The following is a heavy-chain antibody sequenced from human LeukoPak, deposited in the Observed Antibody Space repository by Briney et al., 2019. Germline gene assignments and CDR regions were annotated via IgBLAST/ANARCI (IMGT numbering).Heavy chain of an antibody. J-gene: IGHJ4*02. CDR2: IRSKAYGGTA. V-gene: IGHV3-49*04. D-gene: IGHD3-10*01. CDR3: ARRGTWSGSIALDY. CDR1: GVTFGDYA. Sequence: GGSLRLSCTASGVTFGDYAMSWVRQAPGKGLEWVGFIRSKAYGGTAEYAASVKGRFTISRDDSKSIAYLQMDSLKTEDTALYYCARRGTWSGSIALDYWGQGALVTVSS.